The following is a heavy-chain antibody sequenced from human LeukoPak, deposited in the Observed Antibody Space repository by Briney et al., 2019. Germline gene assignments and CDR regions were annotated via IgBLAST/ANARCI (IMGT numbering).Heavy chain of an antibody. V-gene: IGHV3-7*03. CDR1: GFTFSNYR. J-gene: IGHJ3*02. D-gene: IGHD6-19*01. CDR2: IREHGGEQ. CDR3: AKFGSGWYYGASDI. Sequence: PGGSLRLSCAVSGFTFSNYRMSWVRQAPGKGLEWVANIREHGGEQYYVDSVKGRFTISRDNPKNSVYLQMDSLRAEDTAVYYCAKFGSGWYYGASDIWGQGTMVTISS.